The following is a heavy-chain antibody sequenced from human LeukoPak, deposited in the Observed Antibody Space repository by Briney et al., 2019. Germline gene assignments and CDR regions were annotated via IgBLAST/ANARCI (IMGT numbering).Heavy chain of an antibody. Sequence: PGGSLRLSCAASGFTFSSYWMHWVRQAPGKGLVWVSRINSDGSSTSYADSVKGRFTISRDNAKNTLYLQMNSLRAEDTAVYYCARDFEYCSSTSCSYYYYYMDVWGKGTTVTVSS. CDR3: ARDFEYCSSTSCSYYYYYMDV. D-gene: IGHD2-2*01. J-gene: IGHJ6*03. CDR1: GFTFSSYW. CDR2: INSDGSST. V-gene: IGHV3-74*01.